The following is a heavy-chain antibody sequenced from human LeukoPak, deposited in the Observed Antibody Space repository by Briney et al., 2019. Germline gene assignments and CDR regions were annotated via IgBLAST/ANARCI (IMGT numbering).Heavy chain of an antibody. CDR3: ARNPDPIRYFDWFDP. CDR1: GYTFTSYG. J-gene: IGHJ5*02. Sequence: GASVKVSCKASGYTFTSYGISWVRQAPGQGLEWMGWISAYNGNTNYAQKLQGRVTMTTDTSTSTAYMELSSLRCDDTAVYYCARNPDPIRYFDWFDPWGQGTLVTVSS. D-gene: IGHD3-9*01. CDR2: ISAYNGNT. V-gene: IGHV1-18*01.